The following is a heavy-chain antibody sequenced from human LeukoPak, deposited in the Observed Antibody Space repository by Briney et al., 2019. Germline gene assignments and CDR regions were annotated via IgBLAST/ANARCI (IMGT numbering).Heavy chain of an antibody. D-gene: IGHD6-13*01. CDR1: GYSFTTYA. J-gene: IGHJ4*02. V-gene: IGHV1-3*01. CDR3: AREAPSSTWSFDN. CDR2: ITPGNGNT. Sequence: ASVKVSCKASGYSFTTYALHWVRQAPGQRPEWMGWITPGNGNTKYSQKFQGRVAITRDTTASTASLDLSSPRSEDTTVYYCAREAPSSTWSFDNWGQGTLVTVSS.